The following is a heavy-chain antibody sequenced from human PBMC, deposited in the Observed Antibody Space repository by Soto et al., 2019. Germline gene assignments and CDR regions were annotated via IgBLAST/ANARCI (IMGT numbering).Heavy chain of an antibody. Sequence: EVQLVETGGGLIQPGGSLRLSCAVSGFTVSSNYMNWVRRAPGKGLEWVSVIYSGGTIDYADSVKGRFTISRDSSKNTLYLQLNSLRAEETAVYYCARGLSLSEWWFDYWGQGTLVTVSS. V-gene: IGHV3-53*02. CDR3: ARGLSLSEWWFDY. D-gene: IGHD2-8*01. J-gene: IGHJ4*02. CDR2: IYSGGTI. CDR1: GFTVSSNY.